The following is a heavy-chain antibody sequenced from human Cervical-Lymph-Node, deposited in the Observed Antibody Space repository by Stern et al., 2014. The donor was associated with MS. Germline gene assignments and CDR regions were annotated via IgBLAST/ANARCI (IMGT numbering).Heavy chain of an antibody. CDR2: INPKNGDT. CDR3: GRGIKTFDP. Sequence: QVQLVQSGAEVKKPGASVKVSCETSGFRFTDYYIHWVRQAPGQGREWMGCINPKNGDTHSAQKFQGRFTMTRDTSISTGYMELNSLKSDDTAMYYCGRGIKTFDPWGQGTLVTVSS. CDR1: GFRFTDYY. V-gene: IGHV1-2*02. J-gene: IGHJ5*02. D-gene: IGHD5-24*01.